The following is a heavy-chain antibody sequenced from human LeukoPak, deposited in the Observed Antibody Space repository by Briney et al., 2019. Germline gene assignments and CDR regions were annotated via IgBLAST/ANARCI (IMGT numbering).Heavy chain of an antibody. Sequence: SEKLSFKASGGTFTSYAISWVRQAPGHGLEWMGGIIPIFGTANYAQKFQGRVTITTDESTSTAYMELSSLTSEDTAVYYCARAPIVGATNAFDIWGQGTMVTVSS. V-gene: IGHV1-69*05. CDR3: ARAPIVGATNAFDI. CDR1: GGTFTSYA. CDR2: IIPIFGTA. J-gene: IGHJ3*02. D-gene: IGHD1-26*01.